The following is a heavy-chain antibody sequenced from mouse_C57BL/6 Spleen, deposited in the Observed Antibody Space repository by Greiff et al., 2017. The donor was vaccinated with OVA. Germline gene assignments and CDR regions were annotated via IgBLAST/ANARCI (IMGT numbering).Heavy chain of an antibody. Sequence: VQLQQSGPELVKPGASVKMSCKASGYTFTDYNMHWVKQSHGKSLEWIGYINPNNGGTSYNQKFKGKATLTVNKSSSTAYMELRSLTSEDSAVYYSFITTVVARPHWYFDVWGTGTTVTVSS. CDR3: FITTVVARPHWYFDV. CDR1: GYTFTDYN. CDR2: INPNNGGT. V-gene: IGHV1-22*01. J-gene: IGHJ1*03. D-gene: IGHD1-1*01.